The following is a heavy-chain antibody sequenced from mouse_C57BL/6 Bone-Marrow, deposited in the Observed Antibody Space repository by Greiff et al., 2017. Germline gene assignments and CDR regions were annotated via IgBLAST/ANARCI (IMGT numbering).Heavy chain of an antibody. J-gene: IGHJ2*01. V-gene: IGHV14-4*01. D-gene: IGHD2-1*01. Sequence: EVQLQQSGAELVRPGASVKLSCTASGFNIKDDYMHWVKQRPEQGLEWIGWFDPENGDTEYASKFQGKATITADTSSNTAYLQLSSLTSEDTAVYYCTTSIYYGNPYYFDYWGRGTTLTVTS. CDR2: FDPENGDT. CDR3: TTSIYYGNPYYFDY. CDR1: GFNIKDDY.